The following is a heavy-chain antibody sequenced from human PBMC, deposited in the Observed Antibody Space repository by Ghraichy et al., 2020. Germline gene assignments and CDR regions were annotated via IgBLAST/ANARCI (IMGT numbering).Heavy chain of an antibody. Sequence: SETLSLTCAVYGGSFSGYYWSWIRQPPGKGLEWIGEINHSGSTNYNPSLKSRVTISVDTSKNQFSLKLSSVTAADTAVYYCARHLPLRYFDWPLVCWFDPWGQGTLVTVSS. CDR3: ARHLPLRYFDWPLVCWFDP. D-gene: IGHD3-9*01. CDR1: GGSFSGYY. CDR2: INHSGST. V-gene: IGHV4-34*01. J-gene: IGHJ5*02.